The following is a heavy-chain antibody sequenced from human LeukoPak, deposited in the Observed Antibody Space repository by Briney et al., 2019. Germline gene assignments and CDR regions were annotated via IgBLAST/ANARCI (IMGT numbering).Heavy chain of an antibody. V-gene: IGHV3-23*01. J-gene: IGHJ4*02. CDR1: GFTFSTFA. CDR3: ARSRRVTDYYFDY. CDR2: ISGSGFTT. D-gene: IGHD2-21*02. Sequence: PTGGSLRLSCAASGFTFSTFAMSWVRQTPGQGLEWVSAISGSGFTTYYADSVKGRFTISRDNSKNTLYLQMNNLRDEGTAIYYCARSRRVTDYYFDYWGQGTPVAVSS.